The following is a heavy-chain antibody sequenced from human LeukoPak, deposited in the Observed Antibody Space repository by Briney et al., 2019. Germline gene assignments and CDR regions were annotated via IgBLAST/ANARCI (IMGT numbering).Heavy chain of an antibody. D-gene: IGHD5-12*01. CDR3: ARKDSGYGSDAFDI. CDR2: IYYSGST. Sequence: SETLSLTCAVPGYSISSGYYWGWIRQPPGKGLEWIGYIYYSGSTNYNPSLKSRVTISVDTSKNQFSLKLSSVTAADTAVYYCARKDSGYGSDAFDIWGQGTMVTVSS. CDR1: GYSISSGYY. V-gene: IGHV4-38-2*01. J-gene: IGHJ3*02.